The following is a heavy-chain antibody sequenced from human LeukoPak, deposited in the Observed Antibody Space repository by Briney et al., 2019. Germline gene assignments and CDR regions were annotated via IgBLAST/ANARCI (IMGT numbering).Heavy chain of an antibody. D-gene: IGHD4-17*01. Sequence: GGSLRLSCAASGFTFSSHWMTWVRQAPGKGLEWVSAISGSGGSTYYADSVKGRFTISRDNSKNTLYLQMNSLRAEDTAVYYCAKYPVTRVWYFDLWGRGTLVTVSS. J-gene: IGHJ2*01. CDR3: AKYPVTRVWYFDL. V-gene: IGHV3-23*01. CDR1: GFTFSSHW. CDR2: ISGSGGST.